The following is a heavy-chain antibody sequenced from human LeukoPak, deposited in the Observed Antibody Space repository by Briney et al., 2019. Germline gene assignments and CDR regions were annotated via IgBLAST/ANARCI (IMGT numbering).Heavy chain of an antibody. CDR1: GYTFTVYY. Sequence: ASVKVSYRTSGYTFTVYYMHWVRQAPGQGREGMGWINPNSGGTNYTQKFQGRVTMNRDTSNSTAYREVSRLRSDDTAVYYCARANMVRVVGSFFDRNWFDPWGQGTLVTVSS. V-gene: IGHV1-2*02. CDR2: INPNSGGT. CDR3: ARANMVRVVGSFFDRNWFDP. D-gene: IGHD3-10*01. J-gene: IGHJ5*02.